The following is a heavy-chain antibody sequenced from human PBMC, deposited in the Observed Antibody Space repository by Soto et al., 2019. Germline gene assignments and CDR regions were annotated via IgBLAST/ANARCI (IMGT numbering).Heavy chain of an antibody. J-gene: IGHJ6*02. D-gene: IGHD2-15*01. V-gene: IGHV3-30*18. CDR3: AKEVTTPWWYYYYGMDV. Sequence: QVQLVESGGGVVQPGRSLRLSCAASGFTFSSYGMHWVRQAPGKGLEWVAVLSYDGSNKYYADSVKGRFTISRDNSKNTLYLQMNSLRAEDTAVYYCAKEVTTPWWYYYYGMDVWGQGTTVTVSS. CDR1: GFTFSSYG. CDR2: LSYDGSNK.